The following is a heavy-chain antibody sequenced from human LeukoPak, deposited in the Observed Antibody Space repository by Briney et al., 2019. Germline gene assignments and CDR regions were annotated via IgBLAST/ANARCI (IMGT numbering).Heavy chain of an antibody. CDR1: GFTFSNHG. Sequence: GGSLRLSCAASGFTFSNHGMHWVRQAPGKGLEWLAVIWSDGSNKHYADSVKGRFTTSRDDSKNTLFLDMSNLRAEDTAVYYCARVYDYWGQGTLVTVSS. CDR2: IWSDGSNK. V-gene: IGHV3-33*01. CDR3: ARVYDY. J-gene: IGHJ4*02.